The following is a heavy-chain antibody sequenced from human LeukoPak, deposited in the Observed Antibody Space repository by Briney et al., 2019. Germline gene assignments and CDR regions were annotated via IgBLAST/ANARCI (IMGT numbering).Heavy chain of an antibody. Sequence: SGWSLRLSCAASGFTFSSYAMNWVHQAPGNWVQWVSDLSGSGSTTYYAGSVKGRFTISRDNSRNTLYLEMNSLRAEDTAVYYCGRAGGSAYYSKFDYWGQGSLVGVSS. CDR3: GRAGGSAYYSKFDY. J-gene: IGHJ4*02. V-gene: IGHV3-23*01. CDR2: LSGSGSTT. D-gene: IGHD3-22*01. CDR1: GFTFSSYA.